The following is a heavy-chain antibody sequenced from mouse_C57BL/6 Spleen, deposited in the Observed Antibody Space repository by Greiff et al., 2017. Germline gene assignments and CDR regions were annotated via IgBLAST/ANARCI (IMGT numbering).Heavy chain of an antibody. D-gene: IGHD1-1*01. Sequence: EVMLVESGAELVRPGASVKLSCTASGFNIQDDYMHWVKQRPEQGLEWIGWIDPENGDTEYASKFQGKATITADTSSNTAYLQLSSLTSEDTAVYYCTTDTTVVADWYFDVWGTGTTVTVSS. CDR3: TTDTTVVADWYFDV. V-gene: IGHV14-4*01. CDR1: GFNIQDDY. J-gene: IGHJ1*03. CDR2: IDPENGDT.